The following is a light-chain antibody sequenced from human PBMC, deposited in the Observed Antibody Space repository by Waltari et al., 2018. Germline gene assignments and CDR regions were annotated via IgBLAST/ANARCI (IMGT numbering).Light chain of an antibody. Sequence: DTVMTQSPLFLPVTPGEPASISCRSSQSLLHSNGYNYLDWYLQKPGQSPQCLLFLGSNRASGVPDRFSGSGSGTDFTLKISRVEAEDVGVYYCMQALQTPPYTFGQGTKLEIK. CDR1: QSLLHSNGYNY. CDR3: MQALQTPPYT. J-gene: IGKJ2*01. V-gene: IGKV2-28*01. CDR2: LGS.